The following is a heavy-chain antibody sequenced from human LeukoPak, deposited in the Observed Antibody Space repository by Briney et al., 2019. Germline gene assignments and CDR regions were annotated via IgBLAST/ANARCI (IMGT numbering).Heavy chain of an antibody. CDR1: GFTFSSYA. V-gene: IGHV3-23*01. Sequence: GGSLRLSCAASGFTFSSYAMSWVRQAPGKGLDWVSAISGSGGSTYYADSVKGRFTISRDNSKNTLYLQMNSLRAEDTAVYYCAKAGYDFWSGYFTAYWFDPWGQGTLVTVSS. CDR2: ISGSGGST. J-gene: IGHJ5*02. D-gene: IGHD3-3*01. CDR3: AKAGYDFWSGYFTAYWFDP.